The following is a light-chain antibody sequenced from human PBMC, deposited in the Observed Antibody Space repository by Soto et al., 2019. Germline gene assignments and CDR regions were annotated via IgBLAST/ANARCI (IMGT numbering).Light chain of an antibody. CDR2: DIR. Sequence: QSALTQPASVSGSPGQSITISCTGTSSDVGGYKYVSWYQQHPGKAPKLMIYDIRNRPSGVSNRFSGSKSGNTASLTISGPQAEDEAAYYCSSYTSSSTRVFGTGTKLTV. CDR3: SSYTSSSTRV. CDR1: SSDVGGYKY. V-gene: IGLV2-14*03. J-gene: IGLJ1*01.